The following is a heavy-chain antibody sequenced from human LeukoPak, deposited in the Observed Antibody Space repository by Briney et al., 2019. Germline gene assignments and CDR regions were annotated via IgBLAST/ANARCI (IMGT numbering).Heavy chain of an antibody. D-gene: IGHD3-22*01. CDR1: GGSITSGNYY. J-gene: IGHJ4*02. Sequence: SPSETLSLTCTVSGGSITSGNYYWSWIRQPPGKGLEWIGYIYHSGSTYYNPSLRSRVTISVDRSKNQFSLKLSSVTAADTAVYYCARVCYDSSGQGGYFDYWGQGTLVTVSS. CDR2: IYHSGST. CDR3: ARVCYDSSGQGGYFDY. V-gene: IGHV4-30-2*01.